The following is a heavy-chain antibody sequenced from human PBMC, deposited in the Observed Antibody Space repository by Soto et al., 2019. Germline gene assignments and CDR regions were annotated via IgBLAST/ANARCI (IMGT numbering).Heavy chain of an antibody. V-gene: IGHV3-33*01. Sequence: QVQLVESGGGVVQPGRSLRLSCAASGFTFSSYGMHWVRQAPGKGLEWVAVIWYDGSNKYYADSVKGRFTISRDNSKNTLYLQMNSLIAEDTAVYYCARDGWFGELCRGPSEFDPWGQGTLVTVSS. J-gene: IGHJ5*02. D-gene: IGHD3-10*01. CDR1: GFTFSSYG. CDR3: ARDGWFGELCRGPSEFDP. CDR2: IWYDGSNK.